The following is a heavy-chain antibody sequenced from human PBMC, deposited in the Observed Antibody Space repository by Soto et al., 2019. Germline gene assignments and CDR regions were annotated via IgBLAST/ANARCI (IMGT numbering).Heavy chain of an antibody. D-gene: IGHD3-9*01. CDR1: GFSLTNTGVT. CDR3: AHSHFEILTDPFDS. CDR2: VYWHDDK. J-gene: IGHJ5*01. V-gene: IGHV2-5*01. Sequence: QITLKESGPSLVKPTQTLTLTCTFSGFSLTNTGVTVGLIRQPPGKALEWLALVYWHDDKRYNPSLRNRLTIAKDTSKNRVVLTLANVGPVDTATYCCAHSHFEILTDPFDSWGRGTLVTVS.